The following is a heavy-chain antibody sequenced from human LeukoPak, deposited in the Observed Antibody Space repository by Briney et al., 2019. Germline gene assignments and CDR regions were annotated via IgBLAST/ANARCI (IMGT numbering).Heavy chain of an antibody. CDR1: GFTFSSYS. V-gene: IGHV3-21*01. Sequence: GGSLRLPCAASGFTFSSYSMNWVRQAPGKGLEWVSSISSSSSYIYYADSVKGRFTISRDNAKNSLYLQMNSLRAEDTAVYYCARSNIAVAGDYWGQGTLVTVSS. CDR2: ISSSSSYI. J-gene: IGHJ4*02. CDR3: ARSNIAVAGDY. D-gene: IGHD6-19*01.